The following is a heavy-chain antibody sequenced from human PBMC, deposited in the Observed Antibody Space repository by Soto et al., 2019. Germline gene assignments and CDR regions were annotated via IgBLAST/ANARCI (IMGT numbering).Heavy chain of an antibody. CDR2: IWYDGNYI. V-gene: IGHV3-30*02. D-gene: IGHD3-16*01. CDR3: AKGILSATIGPYAMDV. CDR1: GFAFSSYA. Sequence: QVQLVESGGGVVQPGASLRLSCEASGFAFSSYAMHWVRQAPGKGLEWVGVIWYDGNYIYYADSVKGRFTISRDNSQNTLYVQVNRLRPEDTAVYYCAKGILSATIGPYAMDVWGQGTTVTVSS. J-gene: IGHJ6*02.